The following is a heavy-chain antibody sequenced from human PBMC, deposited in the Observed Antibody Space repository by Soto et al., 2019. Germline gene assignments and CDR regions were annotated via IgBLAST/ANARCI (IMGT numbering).Heavy chain of an antibody. CDR3: VSNKGTTVRYFDY. Sequence: SETLSLTCTVSGGSMTGYYWNWFRQSPGKGLEWVAYIYHSGATGYIPSLKSRVTISIASSKHLFFLNLTSASAAGTAACFCVSNKGTTVRYFDYWGQGTMVTVSS. CDR1: GGSMTGYY. D-gene: IGHD4-17*01. J-gene: IGHJ4*02. CDR2: IYHSGAT. V-gene: IGHV4-59*01.